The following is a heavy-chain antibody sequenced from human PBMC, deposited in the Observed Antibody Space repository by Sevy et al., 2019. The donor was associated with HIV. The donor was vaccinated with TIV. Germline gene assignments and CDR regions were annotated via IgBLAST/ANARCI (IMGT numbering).Heavy chain of an antibody. CDR2: ISGSGGST. Sequence: GGSLKLSCAASGFTFSRYAMSWVRQAPGKGLEWVSAISGSGGSTYYADSVKGRFTISRDNSKNTLYLQMNSLRAEDTAVYYCAKDDYGDYDGHWGQGTLVTVSS. CDR3: AKDDYGDYDGH. V-gene: IGHV3-23*01. D-gene: IGHD4-17*01. CDR1: GFTFSRYA. J-gene: IGHJ4*02.